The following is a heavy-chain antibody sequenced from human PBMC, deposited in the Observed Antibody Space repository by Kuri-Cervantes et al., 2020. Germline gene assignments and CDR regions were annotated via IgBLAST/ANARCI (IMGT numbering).Heavy chain of an antibody. J-gene: IGHJ5*02. Sequence: KVSCKGSGYNFTYYWIGWVRQMPGKGLEYMGVISPGDSDTRYSPSFQGQVTISADKSISTAYLQWSSLKASDTAMYYCARDLESYYDFWGGYYWAGFDPWGQGTLVTVSS. CDR2: ISPGDSDT. D-gene: IGHD3-3*01. CDR1: GYNFTYYW. V-gene: IGHV5-51*01. CDR3: ARDLESYYDFWGGYYWAGFDP.